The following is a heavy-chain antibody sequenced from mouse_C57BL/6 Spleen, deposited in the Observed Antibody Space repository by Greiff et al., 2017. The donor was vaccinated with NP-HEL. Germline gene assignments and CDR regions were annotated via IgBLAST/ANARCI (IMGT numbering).Heavy chain of an antibody. Sequence: EVQLVESGPGMVKPSQSLSLTCTVTGYSITSGYDWHWIRHFPGNKLEWMGYISYSGSTNYNPSLKSRISITHDTSKNHFFLKLNSVTTEDTATYYCARGRGYYAMDYWGQGTSVTVSS. V-gene: IGHV3-1*01. CDR2: ISYSGST. CDR3: ARGRGYYAMDY. J-gene: IGHJ4*01. CDR1: GYSITSGYD.